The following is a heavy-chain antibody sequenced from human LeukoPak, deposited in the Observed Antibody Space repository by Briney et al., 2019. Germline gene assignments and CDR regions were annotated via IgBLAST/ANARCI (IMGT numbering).Heavy chain of an antibody. CDR3: AREGGSYGLAFDI. CDR1: GGSISSYY. D-gene: IGHD5-18*01. Sequence: SETLSLTCTVSGGSISSYYWSWIRQPPGKGLEWIGYIYYSGSTNYNPSLKSRVTISVDTSKNQFSLKLSSVTAADTAVYYCAREGGSYGLAFDIWGQGTVVTVSS. J-gene: IGHJ3*02. V-gene: IGHV4-59*01. CDR2: IYYSGST.